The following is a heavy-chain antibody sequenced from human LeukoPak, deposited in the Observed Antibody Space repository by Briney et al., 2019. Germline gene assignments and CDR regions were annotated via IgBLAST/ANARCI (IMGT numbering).Heavy chain of an antibody. Sequence: ASVTVSCTASGYTFTIYDINWVRQATGQGLEWMGWMNPNSGNTNYAQKLQGRVTMTTDTSTSTAYMELRSLRSDDTAVYYCARDRRDIVVVVAENWFDPWGQGTLVTVSS. J-gene: IGHJ5*02. V-gene: IGHV1-18*01. D-gene: IGHD2-15*01. CDR2: MNPNSGNT. CDR1: GYTFTIYD. CDR3: ARDRRDIVVVVAENWFDP.